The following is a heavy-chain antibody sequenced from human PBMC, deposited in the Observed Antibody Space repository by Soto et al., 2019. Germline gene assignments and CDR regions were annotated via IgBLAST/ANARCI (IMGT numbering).Heavy chain of an antibody. CDR1: GFTFSSYW. CDR2: IKQDGIEI. V-gene: IGHV3-7*01. J-gene: IGHJ4*02. CDR3: ARDSNIVVVVAATTFDY. D-gene: IGHD2-15*01. Sequence: EVQLVESGGGLVQPGGSLRLSCAASGFTFSSYWMSWVRQAPGKGLEWVANIKQDGIEIYYVDSVKGRFTIYRDNAKNSLYMKMNSLRVEDTAVYYCARDSNIVVVVAATTFDYWVQGTLVTVSS.